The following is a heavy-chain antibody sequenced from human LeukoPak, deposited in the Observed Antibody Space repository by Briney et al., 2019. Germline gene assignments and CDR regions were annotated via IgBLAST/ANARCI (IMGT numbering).Heavy chain of an antibody. D-gene: IGHD5-24*01. CDR1: GFTFSSYG. J-gene: IGHJ4*02. CDR2: IWYDGSNK. V-gene: IGHV3-33*06. Sequence: GGSLRLSCAASGFTFSSYGMPWVRQAPGKGLEGVAVIWYDGSNKYYADSVKGRFTISRDNSKNTLYVQMNSLRAEDTAVYYCAKDRGPGGGYNYLDYWGQGTLVTVSS. CDR3: AKDRGPGGGYNYLDY.